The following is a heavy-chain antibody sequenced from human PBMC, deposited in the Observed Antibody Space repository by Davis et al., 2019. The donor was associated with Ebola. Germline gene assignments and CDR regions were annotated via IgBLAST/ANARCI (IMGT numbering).Heavy chain of an antibody. J-gene: IGHJ6*02. D-gene: IGHD3-3*01. CDR2: ISGSGGST. Sequence: GESLKISCAASGFTFSSYAMSWVRQAPGKGLEWVSAISGSGGSTYYADSVKGRFTISRDNAKNSLYLQMNSLRAEDTAVYYCARVFMGHTRGNFWSGYPLQVYYYYGMDVWGQGTTVTVSS. V-gene: IGHV3-23*01. CDR1: GFTFSSYA. CDR3: ARVFMGHTRGNFWSGYPLQVYYYYGMDV.